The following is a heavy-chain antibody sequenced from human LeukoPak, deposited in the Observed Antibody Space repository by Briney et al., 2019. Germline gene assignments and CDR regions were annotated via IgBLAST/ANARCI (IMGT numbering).Heavy chain of an antibody. Sequence: GGSLRLSCAASGFSLSDYWMNWVRQAPGKGLEWVANINLRGGASLYVHSVRGRFTISRDNAKNSLYLQMSSLKVEDTAVYYCAAWGLYNFWGQGTLVTVSS. CDR1: GFSLSDYW. CDR2: INLRGGAS. CDR3: AAWGLYNF. D-gene: IGHD7-27*01. J-gene: IGHJ4*02. V-gene: IGHV3-7*01.